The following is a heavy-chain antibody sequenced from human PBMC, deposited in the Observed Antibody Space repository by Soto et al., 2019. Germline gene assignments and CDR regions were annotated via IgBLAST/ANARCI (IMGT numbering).Heavy chain of an antibody. CDR1: GGTFSSYA. CDR3: ASGSTMVREPEYYYYGMDV. V-gene: IGHV1-69*13. D-gene: IGHD3-10*01. Sequence: SVKVTCKASGGTFSSYAISWVRQAPGQGLEWIGGFIPIFGTANYAQKFQGRVTITADESTSTAYMELSSLRSEDTAVYYCASGSTMVREPEYYYYGMDVWGQGTTVTVSS. J-gene: IGHJ6*02. CDR2: FIPIFGTA.